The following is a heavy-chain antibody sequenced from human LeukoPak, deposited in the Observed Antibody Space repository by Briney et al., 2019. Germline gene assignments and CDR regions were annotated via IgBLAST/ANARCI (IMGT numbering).Heavy chain of an antibody. J-gene: IGHJ5*02. D-gene: IGHD6-13*01. CDR1: GGSISSYY. CDR2: INQDGSEK. V-gene: IGHV3-7*01. Sequence: PSETLSLTCTVSGGSISSYYWSWVRQAPGKGPEWVANINQDGSEKYYVDSVKGRFTISRDNAKNSLYLQMNSLRAEDTAVYYCARDWYSSLIDPWGQGTLVTVSS. CDR3: ARDWYSSLIDP.